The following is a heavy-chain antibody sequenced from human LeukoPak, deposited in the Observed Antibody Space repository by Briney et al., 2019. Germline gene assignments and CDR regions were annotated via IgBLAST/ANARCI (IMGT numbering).Heavy chain of an antibody. V-gene: IGHV4-34*01. CDR3: ARRVPTVTNFDY. D-gene: IGHD4-17*01. CDR1: GGSFSGYY. CDR2: INHSGST. J-gene: IGHJ4*02. Sequence: SETLSLTCAVYGGSFSGYYWSWIRQPPGKGLEWIGEINHSGSTNYNPSLKSRVTISVDTSKDQFSLKLSSVTAADTAVYYCARRVPTVTNFDYWGQGTLVTVSS.